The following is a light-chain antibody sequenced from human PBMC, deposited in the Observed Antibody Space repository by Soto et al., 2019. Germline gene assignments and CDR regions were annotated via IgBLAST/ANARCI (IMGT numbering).Light chain of an antibody. CDR3: SSYTTSSTPVL. V-gene: IGLV2-14*01. J-gene: IGLJ2*01. CDR2: EVS. CDR1: SSDFGSYNY. Sequence: QSALTQPASVSGSPGQSSTISCTGTSSDFGSYNYVSWYQYHPGKAPKLMIYEVSNRPSGVSYRFSGSKSGNTASLTISGLQPEDEADYYCSSYTTSSTPVLFGGGTKLTVL.